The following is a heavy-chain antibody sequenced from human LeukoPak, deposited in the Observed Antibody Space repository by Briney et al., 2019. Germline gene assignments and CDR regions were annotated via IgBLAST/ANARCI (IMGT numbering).Heavy chain of an antibody. CDR2: INPSGDST. Sequence: ASVKVSCKASGYTFTSYYMHWVRQAPGQGLEWMGIINPSGDSTSFAQKFQGRVTMTRDTSTSTLYMELSSLRSEDTAVYYCARVDTAMGPDYSGQGTLVTVSS. V-gene: IGHV1-46*01. CDR1: GYTFTSYY. CDR3: ARVDTAMGPDY. J-gene: IGHJ4*02. D-gene: IGHD5-18*01.